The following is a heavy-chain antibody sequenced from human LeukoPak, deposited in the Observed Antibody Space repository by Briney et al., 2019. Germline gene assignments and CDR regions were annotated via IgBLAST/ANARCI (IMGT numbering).Heavy chain of an antibody. D-gene: IGHD1-26*01. V-gene: IGHV4-61*02. J-gene: IGHJ6*03. CDR2: NYTSGST. CDR3: ARDRGGSPDYYYYYYMDV. Sequence: TSETLSLTCTVSGGSISSGGYYWSWIRQPAGKGLEWIGRNYTSGSTNYNPSLKSRVTISVDTSKNQFSLKLSSVTAADTAVYYCARDRGGSPDYYYYYYMDVWGKGTTVTVSS. CDR1: GGSISSGGYY.